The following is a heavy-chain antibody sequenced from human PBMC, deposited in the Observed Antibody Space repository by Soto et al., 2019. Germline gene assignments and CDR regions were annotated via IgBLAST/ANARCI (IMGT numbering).Heavy chain of an antibody. CDR1: GFTFSSYW. CDR2: IKEDGSQK. CDR3: ARDHDYGGNPGCMGV. Sequence: GGSLRLSCAASGFTFSSYWMSWVRQAPGKGLEWVANIKEDGSQKWYVDSVKGRFTISRDNSKNTLYLQMNSLRAEDTAVYYCARDHDYGGNPGCMGVWGQGTTVTVSS. J-gene: IGHJ6*02. D-gene: IGHD4-17*01. V-gene: IGHV3-7*01.